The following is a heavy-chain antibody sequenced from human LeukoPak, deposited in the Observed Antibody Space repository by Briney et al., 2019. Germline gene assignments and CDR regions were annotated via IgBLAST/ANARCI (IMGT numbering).Heavy chain of an antibody. CDR2: ISYDGSNK. Sequence: QTGGSLRLSCAASGFTFSSYAMHWVRQAPGKGLEWVAVISYDGSNKYYADSVKGRFTISRDNSKNTLYLQMNSLRAEDTAVYYCAKDPMDDAFDIWGQGTMVTVSS. J-gene: IGHJ3*02. CDR3: AKDPMDDAFDI. CDR1: GFTFSSYA. V-gene: IGHV3-30-3*02.